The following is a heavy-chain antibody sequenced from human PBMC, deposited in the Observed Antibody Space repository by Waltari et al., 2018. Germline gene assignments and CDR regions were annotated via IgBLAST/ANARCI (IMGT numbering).Heavy chain of an antibody. V-gene: IGHV3-74*01. CDR1: GFSFSTYW. Sequence: EVQLVESGGGLVQTGGSLRLSCAASGFSFSTYWMAWVRQVPGKGLVWVARTNKDGSGTAYADFVEGRLTISRDNAKSTLHLQMTSLTAEDTAVYYCVREKDLGGTCVFDFWGRGTLVTVSS. J-gene: IGHJ4*02. CDR2: TNKDGSGT. CDR3: VREKDLGGTCVFDF. D-gene: IGHD1-26*01.